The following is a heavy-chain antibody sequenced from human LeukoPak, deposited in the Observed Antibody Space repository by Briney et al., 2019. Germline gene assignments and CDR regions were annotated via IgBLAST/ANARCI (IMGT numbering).Heavy chain of an antibody. J-gene: IGHJ6*03. Sequence: SQTLSLTCTVSGGSISSGGYYWSWIRQHPGKGLEWIGYIYYSGSTYYNPSLKSRVTISVDTSKNQFSLKLRSVTAADTAVYYCARDRRYSFDSSGYQSPTGYYMDVWGKGTTVTVSS. CDR2: IYYSGST. D-gene: IGHD3-22*01. V-gene: IGHV4-31*03. CDR3: ARDRRYSFDSSGYQSPTGYYMDV. CDR1: GGSISSGGYY.